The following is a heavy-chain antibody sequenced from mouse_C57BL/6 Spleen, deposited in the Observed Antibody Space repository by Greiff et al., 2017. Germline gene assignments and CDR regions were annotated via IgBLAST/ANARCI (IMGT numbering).Heavy chain of an antibody. D-gene: IGHD1-1*01. Sequence: EVNLVESGGGLVKPGGSLKLSCAASGFTFSSYAMSWVRQTPEKRLEWVATISDGGSYTYYPDNVKGRFTISRDNAKNNLYLQMSHLKSEDTAMYYCASLYPLVYWGQGTLVTVSA. CDR3: ASLYPLVY. V-gene: IGHV5-4*03. CDR1: GFTFSSYA. CDR2: ISDGGSYT. J-gene: IGHJ3*01.